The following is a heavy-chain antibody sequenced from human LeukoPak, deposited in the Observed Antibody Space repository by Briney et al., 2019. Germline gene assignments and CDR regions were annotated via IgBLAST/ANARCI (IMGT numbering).Heavy chain of an antibody. CDR1: GYSFTSYW. J-gene: IGHJ5*02. V-gene: IGHV5-10-1*01. CDR2: IDPSDSYT. Sequence: GESLKISCKGSGYSFTSYWISWVRQMPGKGLAWMGRIDPSDSYTNYSPSFQGHVTISADKSISTAYLQWSSLKASDTAMYYCARHHCSGGSCYSAVGFDPWGQGTLVTVSS. CDR3: ARHHCSGGSCYSAVGFDP. D-gene: IGHD2-15*01.